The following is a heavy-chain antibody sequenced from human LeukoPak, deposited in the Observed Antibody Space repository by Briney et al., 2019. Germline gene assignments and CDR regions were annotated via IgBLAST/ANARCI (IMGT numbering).Heavy chain of an antibody. CDR1: GGIFSSYA. V-gene: IGHV1-69*13. J-gene: IGHJ4*02. CDR2: IIPIFGTA. CDR3: ARERQQLPGFDY. D-gene: IGHD6-13*01. Sequence: SVRVSCKASGGIFSSYAISWVRQAPGQGLEWMGGIIPIFGTANYAQKFQGRVTITADESTTTAYMELSSLRSEDTAVYYCARERQQLPGFDYWGQGTLVTVSS.